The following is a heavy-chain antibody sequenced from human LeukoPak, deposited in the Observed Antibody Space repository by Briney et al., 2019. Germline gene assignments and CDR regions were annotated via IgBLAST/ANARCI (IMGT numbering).Heavy chain of an antibody. V-gene: IGHV3-21*01. Sequence: GGSLRLSCAASGFTFSSYSMNWVRQAPGKGLEWVSSISSSSSYIYYADSVKGRFTISRDNAKNSLYLQMNSLGAKDTAVYYCAREGSYDAFDIWGQGTMVTVSS. J-gene: IGHJ3*02. CDR2: ISSSSSYI. CDR1: GFTFSSYS. CDR3: AREGSYDAFDI. D-gene: IGHD3-10*01.